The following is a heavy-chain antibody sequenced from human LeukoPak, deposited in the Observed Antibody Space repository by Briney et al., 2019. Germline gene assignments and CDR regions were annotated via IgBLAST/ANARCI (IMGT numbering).Heavy chain of an antibody. Sequence: SETLSLTCTVSGYSISSGYYWGWIRQPPGKGLEWIGSIYYSGSTYYNPSLKSRVTISVDTSKNQFSLKLSSVTAADTAVYYCAREQWLDYYFDYWGQGTLVTVSS. D-gene: IGHD6-19*01. CDR2: IYYSGST. CDR3: AREQWLDYYFDY. CDR1: GYSISSGYY. J-gene: IGHJ4*02. V-gene: IGHV4-38-2*02.